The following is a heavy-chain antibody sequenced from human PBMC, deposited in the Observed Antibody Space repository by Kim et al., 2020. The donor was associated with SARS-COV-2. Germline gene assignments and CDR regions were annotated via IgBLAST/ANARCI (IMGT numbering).Heavy chain of an antibody. CDR2: IKTDGSDI. Sequence: GGSLRLSCAASGFTFSTYWMHWVRQAPGKGLVWVSRIKTDGSDIKYADSVKGRFTASRDNAKNTLLLQMNRLTAEDTAVYYCVRETAQAGYYYMDVWGKG. CDR1: GFTFSTYW. V-gene: IGHV3-74*01. J-gene: IGHJ6*03. CDR3: VRETAQAGYYYMDV.